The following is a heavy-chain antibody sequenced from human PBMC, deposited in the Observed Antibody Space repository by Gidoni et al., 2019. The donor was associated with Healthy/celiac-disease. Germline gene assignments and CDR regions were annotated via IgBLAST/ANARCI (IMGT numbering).Heavy chain of an antibody. CDR3: ASLPLDQGGFDD. V-gene: IGHV3-30-3*01. J-gene: IGHJ4*02. CDR1: GFPFSSYA. CDR2: RAYDGSNK. D-gene: IGHD3-16*01. Sequence: VQLVESGGGVVRPGRSLSLSCAASGFPFSSYAMHGVRQAPGKGLEWVAVRAYDGSNKYYADSVKGRFTISRDNSKNTLYLQMNSLRAEDTAVYYCASLPLDQGGFDDWGQGTLVTVSS.